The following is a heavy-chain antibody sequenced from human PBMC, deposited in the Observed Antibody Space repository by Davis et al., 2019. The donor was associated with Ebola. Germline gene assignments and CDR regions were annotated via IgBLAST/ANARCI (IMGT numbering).Heavy chain of an antibody. V-gene: IGHV3-7*03. CDR2: IKHDGSEK. D-gene: IGHD1-26*01. J-gene: IGHJ6*02. Sequence: PGGSLRLSCAASGFTLSGYWMTWVRQAPGKGLERVANIKHDGSEKYYVDSVKGRFTISRDNAKNSLYLQMNSLRAEDTALYYCAKDIGPTPYYGMDVWGQGTTVTVSS. CDR1: GFTLSGYW. CDR3: AKDIGPTPYYGMDV.